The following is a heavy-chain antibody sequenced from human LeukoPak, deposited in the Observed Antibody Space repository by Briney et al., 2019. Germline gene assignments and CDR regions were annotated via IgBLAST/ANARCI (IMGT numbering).Heavy chain of an antibody. CDR3: AKRILDY. Sequence: GGSLRLSCAASGLTFSNYGMHWVRQAPGKGLEWVAFIRYDGRNKYYADSVKGRFTISRDNSKNTLYLQMNSLRAEDTAVYYCAKRILDYWGQGTLVTVSS. CDR1: GLTFSNYG. D-gene: IGHD5-18*01. J-gene: IGHJ4*02. CDR2: IRYDGRNK. V-gene: IGHV3-30*02.